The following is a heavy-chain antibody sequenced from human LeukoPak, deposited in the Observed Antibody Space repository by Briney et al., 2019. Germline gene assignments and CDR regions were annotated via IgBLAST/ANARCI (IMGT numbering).Heavy chain of an antibody. CDR2: ISSSGSTI. Sequence: GGSLRLSCAASGFTFSSYEMNWVPQAPGKGLEWVSYISSSGSTIYYADSVKGRFTISRDNAKNSLYPQMNSLRAEDTAVYYCARGWDCSGGSCYSGGFFDYWGQGTLVTVSS. CDR1: GFTFSSYE. J-gene: IGHJ4*02. CDR3: ARGWDCSGGSCYSGGFFDY. V-gene: IGHV3-48*03. D-gene: IGHD2-15*01.